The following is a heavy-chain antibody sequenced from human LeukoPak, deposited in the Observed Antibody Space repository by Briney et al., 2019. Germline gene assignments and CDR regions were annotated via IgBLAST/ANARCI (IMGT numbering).Heavy chain of an antibody. J-gene: IGHJ5*02. CDR1: GGSISSGGYY. CDR3: ARSRRVGWFDP. V-gene: IGHV4-31*03. D-gene: IGHD5-24*01. CDR2: IYYSGST. Sequence: SETLSLTCTVSGGSISSGGYYWSWIRQHPGKGLEWIGYIYYSGSTYYNPSLNSRVTISVDTSKNQFSLKLSSVTAADTAVYYCARSRRVGWFDPWGQGTLVTVSS.